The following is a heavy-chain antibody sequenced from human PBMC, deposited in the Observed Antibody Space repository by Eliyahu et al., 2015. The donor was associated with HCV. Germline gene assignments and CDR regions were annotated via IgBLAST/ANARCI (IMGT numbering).Heavy chain of an antibody. D-gene: IGHD2-2*01. J-gene: IGHJ5*02. Sequence: QVQLVESGGGVVQPGRSLRLSCAASGXTFXSYGMHWVRXAPGKGLAWVAVISYDGSNKYYADSVKGRFTISRDNSKNTLYLQMNSLRAEDTAVYYCAKEGDDIVVVPAAMPHNWFDPWGQGTLVTVSS. CDR2: ISYDGSNK. CDR1: GXTFXSYG. CDR3: AKEGDDIVVVPAAMPHNWFDP. V-gene: IGHV3-30*18.